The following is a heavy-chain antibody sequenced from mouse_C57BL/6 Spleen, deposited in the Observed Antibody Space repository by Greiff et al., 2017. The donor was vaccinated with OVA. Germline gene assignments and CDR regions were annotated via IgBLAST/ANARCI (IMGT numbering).Heavy chain of an antibody. CDR1: GYTFTSYW. D-gene: IGHD1-1*01. CDR2: IDPSDSET. Sequence: QVQLKQPGAELVRPGSSVKLSCKASGYTFTSYWMHWVKQRPIQGLEWIGNIDPSDSETHYNQKFKDKATLTVDKSSSTAYMQLSSLTSEDSAVYYCARSHYYGSSSWYFDVWGTGTTVTVSS. J-gene: IGHJ1*03. CDR3: ARSHYYGSSSWYFDV. V-gene: IGHV1-52*01.